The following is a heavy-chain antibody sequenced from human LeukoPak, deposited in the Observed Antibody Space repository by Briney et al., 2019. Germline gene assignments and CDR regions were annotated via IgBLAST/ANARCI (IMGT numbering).Heavy chain of an antibody. CDR2: FDPEDGET. CDR1: GYTLTELS. Sequence: ASVKVSCKVSGYTLTELSMHWVRQAPGKGLEWMGGFDPEDGETIYAQKFQGRVTMTEDTSTDTAYMELSSLRSEDTAVYYCATALVDIVVVPAAIGTYYFDYWGQGTLVTVSS. V-gene: IGHV1-24*01. CDR3: ATALVDIVVVPAAIGTYYFDY. D-gene: IGHD2-2*01. J-gene: IGHJ4*02.